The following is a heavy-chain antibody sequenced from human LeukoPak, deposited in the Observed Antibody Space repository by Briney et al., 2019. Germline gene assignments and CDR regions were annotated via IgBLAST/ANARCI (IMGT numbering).Heavy chain of an antibody. CDR1: TGSMSSYY. Sequence: PSETLSLTCSVSTGSMSSYYWSWIRQPPGKGLEWIGYIYYGGSTNYNPSLKSRVTMSVDTSKNQFSLKLSSVTAADTAVYYCASPMRYWGQGTLVTVSS. CDR2: IYYGGST. D-gene: IGHD3-22*01. J-gene: IGHJ4*02. CDR3: ASPMRY. V-gene: IGHV4-59*12.